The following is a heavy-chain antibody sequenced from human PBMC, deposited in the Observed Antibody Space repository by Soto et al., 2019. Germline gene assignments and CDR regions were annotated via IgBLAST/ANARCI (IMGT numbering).Heavy chain of an antibody. J-gene: IGHJ4*02. CDR2: ISDSGST. CDR3: AKVGSSWHSYYFDY. CDR1: GFTFSTYA. Sequence: GGSLRLSCAASGFTFSTYAMSWVRQAAGKGLEWVSTISDSGSTYYADSVKGRFTISRDNSKNTLYLQMNSLRAEDTAVYYCAKVGSSWHSYYFDYWGQGTLVTVSS. D-gene: IGHD6-13*01. V-gene: IGHV3-23*01.